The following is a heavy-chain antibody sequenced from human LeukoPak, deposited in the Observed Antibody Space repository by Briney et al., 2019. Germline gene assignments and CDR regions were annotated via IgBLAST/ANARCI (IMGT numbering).Heavy chain of an antibody. J-gene: IGHJ5*02. CDR2: IYYSGST. Sequence: SETLSLTCTVSGGSISGSGYYWGWIRQPPGKGLEWIGSIYYSGSTYYNPSLKSRVTISVDTSKNQFSLKLSSVTAADTAVYYCAREVIFGVVIMRNWFDPWGQGTLVTVSS. CDR3: AREVIFGVVIMRNWFDP. V-gene: IGHV4-39*02. CDR1: GGSISGSGYY. D-gene: IGHD3-3*01.